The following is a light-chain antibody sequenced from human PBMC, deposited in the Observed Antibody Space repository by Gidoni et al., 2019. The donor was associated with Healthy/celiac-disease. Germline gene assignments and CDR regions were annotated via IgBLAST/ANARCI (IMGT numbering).Light chain of an antibody. Sequence: EIVLTQSPATLSLSPGERATLSCRASQSVSSYLAWYQQKPGQAPRLLIYDASNRATGIPARFSCSGSGTDFTLTICSLEPEDFAVYYCQQRSNWPPTFGGXTKVEIK. CDR3: QQRSNWPPT. CDR2: DAS. J-gene: IGKJ4*01. V-gene: IGKV3-11*01. CDR1: QSVSSY.